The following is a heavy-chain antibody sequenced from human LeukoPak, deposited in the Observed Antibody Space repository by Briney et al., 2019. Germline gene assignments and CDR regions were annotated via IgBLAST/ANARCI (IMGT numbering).Heavy chain of an antibody. CDR3: AREGNRAALTIDY. Sequence: PGGSLRLSCAASGFTFSSYSMNWVRQAPGKGLEWVSYISSSSSTIYYADSVKGRFTISRDNAKNSLYLQMNSLRAEDTAVYYCAREGNRAALTIDYWGQGTLVTVSS. CDR2: ISSSSSTI. V-gene: IGHV3-48*01. D-gene: IGHD2/OR15-2a*01. J-gene: IGHJ4*02. CDR1: GFTFSSYS.